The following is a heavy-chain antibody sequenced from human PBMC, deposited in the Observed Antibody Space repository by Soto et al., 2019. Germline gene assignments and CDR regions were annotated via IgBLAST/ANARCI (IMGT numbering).Heavy chain of an antibody. Sequence: GGSLRLSCAVSGFTFSSYSMNWVRQAPGKGLEWVSSISSSSSYIYYADSVEGRFTISRDNAKNSLYLQMNSLRAEDTAVYYCAREGWNANFDYWGQGTLVTVSS. V-gene: IGHV3-21*01. J-gene: IGHJ4*02. CDR1: GFTFSSYS. CDR2: ISSSSSYI. CDR3: AREGWNANFDY. D-gene: IGHD1-1*01.